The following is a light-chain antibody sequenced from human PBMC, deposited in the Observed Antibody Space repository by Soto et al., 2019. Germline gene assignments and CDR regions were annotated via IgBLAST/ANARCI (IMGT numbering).Light chain of an antibody. CDR1: QSISSY. J-gene: IGKJ5*01. CDR2: AAS. V-gene: IGKV1-39*01. CDR3: QQSYSTLEIT. Sequence: DIQVTQSPSSLSASVGDRVTITCRASQSISSYLNWYQQKPGKAPKLLIYAASSLQSGVPSRYRGSGSGTDFTLTISSLQPEDFATYYCQQSYSTLEITFGQGTRLEIK.